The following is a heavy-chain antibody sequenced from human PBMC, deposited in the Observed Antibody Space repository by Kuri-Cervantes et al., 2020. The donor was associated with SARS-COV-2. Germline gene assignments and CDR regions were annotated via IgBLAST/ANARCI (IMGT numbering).Heavy chain of an antibody. V-gene: IGHV3-30*19. CDR3: ARPQGYCSGGSCPDAFDI. CDR2: IWYDGSNK. CDR1: GFTFSSYG. D-gene: IGHD2-15*01. J-gene: IGHJ3*02. Sequence: GGSLRLSCAASGFTFSSYGMHWVRQAPGKGQEWVAVIWYDGSNKYYADSVKGRFTISRDNSKNTLYLQMNSLRAEDTAVYYCARPQGYCSGGSCPDAFDIWGQGTMVTVSS.